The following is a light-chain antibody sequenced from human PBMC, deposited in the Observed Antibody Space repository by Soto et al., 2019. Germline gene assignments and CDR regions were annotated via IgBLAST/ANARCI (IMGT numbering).Light chain of an antibody. Sequence: EIVMTQSPPTLSVSPGERVTLSCRASQSVRNNFAWYQQKPGQAPRLLIYDASTRATGIPARFSGSGSGTEFTLTITSLQSEDFAVYYCQQRSYPITFGQGTRLEIK. CDR1: QSVRNN. CDR2: DAS. J-gene: IGKJ5*01. CDR3: QQRSYPIT. V-gene: IGKV3-15*01.